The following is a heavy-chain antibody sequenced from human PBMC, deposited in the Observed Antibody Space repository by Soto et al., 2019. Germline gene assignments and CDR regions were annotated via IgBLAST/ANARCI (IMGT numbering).Heavy chain of an antibody. J-gene: IGHJ5*02. V-gene: IGHV4-59*01. CDR2: IYYSGST. Sequence: SETLSLTCTVSGGSISSYYWSWIRQPPGKGLEWIGYIYYSGSTNYNPSLKSRVTISVDTSKNQFSLKLSSVTAADTAVYYCARFNLLWSVKSQGWFDPWGQGTLVTVSS. CDR3: ARFNLLWSVKSQGWFDP. D-gene: IGHD3-10*01. CDR1: GGSISSYY.